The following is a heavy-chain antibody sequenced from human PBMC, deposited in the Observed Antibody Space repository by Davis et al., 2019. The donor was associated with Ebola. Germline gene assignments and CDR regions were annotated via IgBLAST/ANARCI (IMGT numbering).Heavy chain of an antibody. D-gene: IGHD3-3*01. CDR2: ISGGGDYT. CDR3: AKVGRIFGVIVD. Sequence: PGGSLRLSCAASGFIFYNYALTWVRQPPGKGLEWVSAISGGGDYTYYTDSVKGRLTISRDNSKNTLYLQIDSLRAEDTAVYYCAKVGRIFGVIVDWGQGTQVTVSS. CDR1: GFIFYNYA. J-gene: IGHJ4*02. V-gene: IGHV3-23*01.